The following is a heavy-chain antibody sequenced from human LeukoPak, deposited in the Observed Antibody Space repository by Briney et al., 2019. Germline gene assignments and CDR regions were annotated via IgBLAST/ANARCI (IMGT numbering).Heavy chain of an antibody. J-gene: IGHJ5*02. CDR2: IYNTENT. D-gene: IGHD2-2*01. V-gene: IGHV4-59*08. Sequence: KTSETLSLTCTVSGGSISSFYWNWIRQPPGKGLEWIGYIYNTENTNYNPSLKSRVTISADTSKNQFSLKVKSVTASDTAVYYCASSKPDLDTWGQGTLVTVSS. CDR1: GGSISSFY. CDR3: ASSKPDLDT.